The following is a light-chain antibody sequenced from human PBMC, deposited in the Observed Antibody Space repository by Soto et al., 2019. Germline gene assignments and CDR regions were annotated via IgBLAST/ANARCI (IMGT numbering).Light chain of an antibody. V-gene: IGKV1-39*01. Sequence: DIQMTQSPSSLSASVGDRVTITCRASQSISSYLNWYQQKPGKAPKLLISAASSLQSGVPSRFSGSGSGTDFTLTISSLQPEDFATYYCQQSYSLGLTFGGGTKVEIK. CDR1: QSISSY. J-gene: IGKJ4*01. CDR3: QQSYSLGLT. CDR2: AAS.